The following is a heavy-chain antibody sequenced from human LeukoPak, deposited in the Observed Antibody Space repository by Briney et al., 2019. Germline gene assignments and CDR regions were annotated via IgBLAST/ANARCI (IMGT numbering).Heavy chain of an antibody. D-gene: IGHD6-19*01. V-gene: IGHV4-39*01. J-gene: IGHJ6*03. CDR3: ARHQWHYYYYMGV. Sequence: PSETLSLTGTVSGGSISSSSYYWDWIRQPPGKGLEWIGSIYYSGDTYYNPSLKSRRVTISVDTSKNQFSLRLSSVTAADTAVYYCARHQWHYYYYMGVWGKGSTVTVSS. CDR1: GGSISSSSYY. CDR2: IYYSGDT.